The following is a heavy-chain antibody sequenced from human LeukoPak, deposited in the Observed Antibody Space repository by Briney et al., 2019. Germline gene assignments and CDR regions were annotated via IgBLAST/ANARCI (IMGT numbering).Heavy chain of an antibody. CDR3: ARDRINFEYSSSGASREPYYYYMDV. D-gene: IGHD6-6*01. V-gene: IGHV4-59*11. CDR1: GGSISSHY. CDR2: IYYSGST. Sequence: SETLSLTCTVSGGSISSHYWSWIRQPPGKGLEWIGYIYYSGSTNYNPSLKSRVTISVDTSKTQFSLKLSSVTAADPAVYYCARDRINFEYSSSGASREPYYYYMDVWGKGTTVTVSS. J-gene: IGHJ6*03.